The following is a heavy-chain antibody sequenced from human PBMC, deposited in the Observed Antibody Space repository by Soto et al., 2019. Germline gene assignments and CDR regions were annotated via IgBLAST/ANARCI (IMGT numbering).Heavy chain of an antibody. V-gene: IGHV4-39*01. CDR1: GASISSGGFH. J-gene: IGHJ1*01. CDR3: ARRWGHGDYFLFDL. CDR2: VSYSGRS. D-gene: IGHD4-17*01. Sequence: QLLLQESGPGLVKPSETLSLACNVSGASISSGGFHWDWIRQPPGKGLEWIGSVSYSGRSDYNPSLRSRLTISADTSKNQFSLELTSVTAADTAVYYWARRWGHGDYFLFDLWGHGNLVTVSS.